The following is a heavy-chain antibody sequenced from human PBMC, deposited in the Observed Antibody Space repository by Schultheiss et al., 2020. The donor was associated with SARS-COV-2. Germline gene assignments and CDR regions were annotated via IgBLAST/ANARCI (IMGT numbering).Heavy chain of an antibody. J-gene: IGHJ6*02. CDR3: AKGDSSGSNYYGMDV. Sequence: GGSLRLSCAASGFTFSNYFMHWVRQAPGKGLEWVAVIWYEGNNKYYGDSVKGRFTISRDNSNNTLYLQMNSLRAEDTAVYYCAKGDSSGSNYYGMDVWGQGTTVTVSS. CDR2: IWYEGNNK. V-gene: IGHV3-30*02. D-gene: IGHD3-22*01. CDR1: GFTFSNYF.